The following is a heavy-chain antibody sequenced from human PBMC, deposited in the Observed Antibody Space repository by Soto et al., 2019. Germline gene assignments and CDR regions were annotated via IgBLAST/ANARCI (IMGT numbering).Heavy chain of an antibody. J-gene: IGHJ4*02. D-gene: IGHD6-19*01. CDR1: GFTLISYG. Sequence: QVQLVESGGGVVQPGRSLRLSCAASGFTLISYGMHWVRQAPGKGLEWVAVSWHDGSNGGSNEYYADSVKGRFTISRDNSKNTLYLQMNSLRAEDTSVYYCARDRYNSGWYNYFDHWGQGTLVTVSS. CDR2: SWHDGSNGGSNE. CDR3: ARDRYNSGWYNYFDH. V-gene: IGHV3-33*01.